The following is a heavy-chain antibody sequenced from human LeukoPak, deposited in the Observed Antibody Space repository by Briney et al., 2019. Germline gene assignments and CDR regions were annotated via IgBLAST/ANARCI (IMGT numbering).Heavy chain of an antibody. CDR2: ISSSSSYI. J-gene: IGHJ3*02. CDR1: GFTFSSYS. CDR3: ARDLDYGPSDAFDI. Sequence: GGSLRLSCAASGFTFSSYSMNWVRQAPGKGLEWVSYISSSSSYIYYADSVKGRFTISRDNAKNSLYLQMNSLRAEDTAVYYCARDLDYGPSDAFDIWGQGTMVTVSS. V-gene: IGHV3-21*05. D-gene: IGHD4-17*01.